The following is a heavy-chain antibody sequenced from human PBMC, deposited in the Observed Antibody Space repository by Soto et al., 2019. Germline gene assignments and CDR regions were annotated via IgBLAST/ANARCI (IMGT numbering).Heavy chain of an antibody. Sequence: QVQLPQWGAGLLKPSETLSLTCAVYGGSFNYYWSWIRQPPGKGLEWIGEINHSGSTNYNPSLKSRVTISVDTSKSQFSLRLSSVTAADTAMYYCARGFYDTSGYYYLFFDSWGQGTLVTVSS. D-gene: IGHD3-22*01. CDR1: GGSFNYY. V-gene: IGHV4-34*01. CDR2: INHSGST. J-gene: IGHJ4*02. CDR3: ARGFYDTSGYYYLFFDS.